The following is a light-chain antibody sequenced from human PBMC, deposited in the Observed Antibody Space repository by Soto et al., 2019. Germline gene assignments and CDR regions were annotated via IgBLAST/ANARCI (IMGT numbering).Light chain of an antibody. V-gene: IGKV3-20*01. CDR1: QSVTSSY. Sequence: EIVLTQSPCTLSLSPGERATLSCRASQSVTSSYLAWYQQKPGQAPRLLIYSTSSRATGIPDRFSGSGSGTDFTLTISRLEPEDFAVYYCQQYGNSPWTFGQGTKVDIK. CDR3: QQYGNSPWT. CDR2: STS. J-gene: IGKJ1*01.